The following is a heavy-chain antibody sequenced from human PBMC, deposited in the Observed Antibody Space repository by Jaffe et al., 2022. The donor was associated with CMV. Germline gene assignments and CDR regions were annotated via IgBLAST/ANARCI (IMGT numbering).Heavy chain of an antibody. Sequence: QVQLQQWGAGLLKPSETLSLTCAVYGGSFSGYYWSWIRQPPGKGLEWIGEINHSGSTNYNPSLKSRVTISVDTSKNQFSLKLSSVTAADTAVYYCARKRKFLEWLFSGIGNYYYGMDVWGQGTTVTVSS. J-gene: IGHJ6*02. V-gene: IGHV4-34*01. D-gene: IGHD3-3*01. CDR3: ARKRKFLEWLFSGIGNYYYGMDV. CDR2: INHSGST. CDR1: GGSFSGYY.